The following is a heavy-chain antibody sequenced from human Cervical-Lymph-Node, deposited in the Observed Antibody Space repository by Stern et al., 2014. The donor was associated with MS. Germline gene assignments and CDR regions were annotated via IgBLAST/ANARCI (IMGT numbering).Heavy chain of an antibody. V-gene: IGHV3-30-3*02. CDR3: AKPAVARYFDY. CDR2: ISYGGSNQ. Sequence: VQLVESGGGVVQPGRSLRLSCAASGFTFGSHTMHWVRQAPGKGLDWVAVISYGGSNQPYADSVKGRFTISRDNSNNTLYLQMNSLRAEDTAVYYCAKPAVARYFDYWGQGTQVTVSS. CDR1: GFTFGSHT. D-gene: IGHD6-19*01. J-gene: IGHJ4*02.